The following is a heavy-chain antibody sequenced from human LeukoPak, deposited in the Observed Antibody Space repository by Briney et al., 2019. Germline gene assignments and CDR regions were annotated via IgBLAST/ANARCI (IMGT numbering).Heavy chain of an antibody. CDR3: ATYRQVLLPFES. V-gene: IGHV3-23*01. CDR2: TSSSDAGT. D-gene: IGHD2-8*02. Sequence: GGSLRLSCAASGFTLSTYAMSWVRQTPGKGLEWVAATSSSDAGTYHADSVRGRFTISRDNSKSTLSLQMNSLRAEDTAIYYCATYRQVLLPFESWGQGTLVTVSS. CDR1: GFTLSTYA. J-gene: IGHJ4*02.